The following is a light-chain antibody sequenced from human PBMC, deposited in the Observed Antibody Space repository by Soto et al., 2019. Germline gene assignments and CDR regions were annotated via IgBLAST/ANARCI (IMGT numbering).Light chain of an antibody. CDR3: QQYNNWPSLT. Sequence: ETVMTQSPATLSVSPGERATLSCRASQSVSSNLAWYQQKPGQAPRLLIYGASTRATGIPARFSGSGSGTEFTLTISSLQSEDFAVYYCQQYNNWPSLTFGQGTKVEIK. J-gene: IGKJ1*01. CDR2: GAS. CDR1: QSVSSN. V-gene: IGKV3-15*01.